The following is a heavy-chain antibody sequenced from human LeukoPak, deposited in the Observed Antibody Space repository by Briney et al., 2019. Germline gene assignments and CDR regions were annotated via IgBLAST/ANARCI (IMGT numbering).Heavy chain of an antibody. CDR1: GFTFSSYA. CDR3: AKSAKVYSSGWYWFDP. V-gene: IGHV3-23*01. J-gene: IGHJ5*02. CDR2: ISGSGGST. D-gene: IGHD6-19*01. Sequence: GGSLRLSCAASGFTFSSYAMSWVRQAPGKGLEWVSAISGSGGSTYYADSVKGRFTISRDNSKNTLYLQMNSLRAEDTAVYYCAKSAKVYSSGWYWFDPWGQGTLVTVSA.